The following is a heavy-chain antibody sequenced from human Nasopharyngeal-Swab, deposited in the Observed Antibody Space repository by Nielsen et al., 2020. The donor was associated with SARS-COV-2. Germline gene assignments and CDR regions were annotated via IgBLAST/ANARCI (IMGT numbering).Heavy chain of an antibody. J-gene: IGHJ6*02. CDR2: IYHSGST. D-gene: IGHD5-24*01. Sequence: VRQAPGKGLEWIGEIYHSGSTNYNPSLKSRVTISVDTSKNQFSLKLSSVTAADTAVYYCARDTVKRRWLQLDSGYYYYYGMDVWGQGTTVTVSS. V-gene: IGHV4-4*02. CDR3: ARDTVKRRWLQLDSGYYYYYGMDV.